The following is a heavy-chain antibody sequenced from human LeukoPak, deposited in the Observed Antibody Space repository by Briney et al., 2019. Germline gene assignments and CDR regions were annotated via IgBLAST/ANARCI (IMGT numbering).Heavy chain of an antibody. CDR1: GYSFTNYW. J-gene: IGHJ4*02. V-gene: IGHV5-51*01. D-gene: IGHD6-6*01. CDR2: IYPGDSDT. CDR3: ARHSRAARSWHYLDY. Sequence: GESLKISCKGSGYSFTNYWIGWVRQMPGKGLEWMGIIYPGDSDTRYSPSFQGQVTISVDKSISTAYLQWNSLKASDTAIYYCARHSRAARSWHYLDYWGKGTLVTVS.